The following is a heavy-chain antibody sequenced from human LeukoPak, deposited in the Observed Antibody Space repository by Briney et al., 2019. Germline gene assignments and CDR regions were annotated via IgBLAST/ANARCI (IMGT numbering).Heavy chain of an antibody. CDR1: GFTFSNAW. CDR2: IKSKTDGGTT. D-gene: IGHD1-26*01. Sequence: GGSLRLSCAASGFTFSNAWMSWVRQAPGKGLEWVGRIKSKTDGGTTDYAAPVKGRFTISRDDSKNTLYLQMNSLKTEDTAVYYCTTDPFALSGSYYRSSEETVLDYWGQGTLVTVSS. J-gene: IGHJ4*02. V-gene: IGHV3-15*01. CDR3: TTDPFALSGSYYRSSEETVLDY.